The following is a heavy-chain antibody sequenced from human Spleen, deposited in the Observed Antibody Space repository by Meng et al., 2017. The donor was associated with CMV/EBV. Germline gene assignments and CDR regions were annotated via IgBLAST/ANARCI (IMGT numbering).Heavy chain of an antibody. J-gene: IGHJ5*02. Sequence: SLKISCAASGFTFDDYAMHWVRQAPGKGLEWVSGISWNSGSIGYADSVKGRFTISRDNAKNSLYLQMNSLRAEDTAVYYCAKEGRLRLSSKRANSWFDPWGQGTLVTVSS. D-gene: IGHD6-25*01. CDR2: ISWNSGSI. V-gene: IGHV3-9*01. CDR3: AKEGRLRLSSKRANSWFDP. CDR1: GFTFDDYA.